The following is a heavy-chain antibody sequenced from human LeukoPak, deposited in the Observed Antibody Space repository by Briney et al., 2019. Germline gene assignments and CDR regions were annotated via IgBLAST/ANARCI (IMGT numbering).Heavy chain of an antibody. CDR3: AGRYSSGYYQH. J-gene: IGHJ1*01. D-gene: IGHD6-19*01. V-gene: IGHV3-53*01. CDR1: GFTFSSSA. Sequence: GGSLRLSCAASGFTFSSSAMSWVRQAPGKGLEWVSVIYSGGSTYYADSVKGRFTISRDNSENTLYLQMNSLRAEDTGVYYCAGRYSSGYYQHWGQGTLVTVSS. CDR2: IYSGGST.